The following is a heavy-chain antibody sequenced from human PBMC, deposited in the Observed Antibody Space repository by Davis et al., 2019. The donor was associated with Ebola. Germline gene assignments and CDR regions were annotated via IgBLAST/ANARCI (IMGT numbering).Heavy chain of an antibody. V-gene: IGHV1-18*01. CDR3: ARGRGRFGELIKNWFDP. J-gene: IGHJ5*02. D-gene: IGHD3-10*01. CDR2: ISAYNGNT. CDR1: GYTFKNSA. Sequence: ASVKVSCKASGYTFKNSAISWVRQAPGQGLEWMGWISAYNGNTAYAQILQGRVTMTTDTSTGTAYMELSSLRSEDTAVYYCARGRGRFGELIKNWFDPWGQGTLVTVSS.